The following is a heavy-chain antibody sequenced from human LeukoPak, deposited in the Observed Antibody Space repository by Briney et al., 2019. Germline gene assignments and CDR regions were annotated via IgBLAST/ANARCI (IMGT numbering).Heavy chain of an antibody. D-gene: IGHD4-17*01. Sequence: SETLSLTCTVSGGSISSSYWSWIRQPPGKGLEWIGYIYYTGSTTYNPSLKSRVTISVDASKNQFSLKLRSVTAADTAVYYCARDYGDIPPDWYYDLWGRGTLVTVSS. V-gene: IGHV4-59*01. J-gene: IGHJ2*01. CDR3: ARDYGDIPPDWYYDL. CDR2: IYYTGST. CDR1: GGSISSSY.